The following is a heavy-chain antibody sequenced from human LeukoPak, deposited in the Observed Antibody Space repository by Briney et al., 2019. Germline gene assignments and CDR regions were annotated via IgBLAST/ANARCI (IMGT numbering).Heavy chain of an antibody. J-gene: IGHJ4*02. Sequence: PSETLSLTCTVSGGSISSSSYYWGWIRQPPGEGLEWIGSIYYSGSTYYNPSLKSRVTISVDKSKNQFSLKLSSVTAADTAVYYCARGYYDSSGYQYYFDYWGQGTLVTVSS. CDR3: ARGYYDSSGYQYYFDY. D-gene: IGHD3-22*01. CDR1: GGSISSSSYY. V-gene: IGHV4-39*07. CDR2: IYYSGST.